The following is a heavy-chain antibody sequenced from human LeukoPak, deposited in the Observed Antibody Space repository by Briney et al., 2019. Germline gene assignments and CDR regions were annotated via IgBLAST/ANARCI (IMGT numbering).Heavy chain of an antibody. CDR1: GGSIISYY. CDR3: ARTESTTTAFDI. Sequence: SETLSLTCTVSGGSIISYYWSWIRQPPGKGLEWIGYIYYSGSTNYNPSLKSRVTISVDTSKNQFSLKLSSVTAADTAVYYCARTESTTTAFDIWGQGTMVTVSS. CDR2: IYYSGST. V-gene: IGHV4-59*01. D-gene: IGHD4-11*01. J-gene: IGHJ3*02.